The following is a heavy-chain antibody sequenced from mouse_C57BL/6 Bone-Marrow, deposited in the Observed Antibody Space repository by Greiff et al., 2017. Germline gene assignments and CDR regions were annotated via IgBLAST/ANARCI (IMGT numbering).Heavy chain of an antibody. V-gene: IGHV14-1*01. D-gene: IGHD1-1*01. CDR1: GFNIKDYY. CDR3: IPRGSSYARDY. Sequence: VQLQQSGAELVRPGASVKLSCTASGFNIKDYYMHWVKQRPEQGLEWIGRIDPEDGDTEYAPKFQGKATMTADTSSNAAYLQLSSLTSEDTAVYYCIPRGSSYARDYWGQGTSVTVSS. CDR2: IDPEDGDT. J-gene: IGHJ4*01.